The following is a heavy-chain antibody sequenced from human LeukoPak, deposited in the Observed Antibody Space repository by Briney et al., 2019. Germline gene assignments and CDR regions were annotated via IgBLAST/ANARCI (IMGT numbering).Heavy chain of an antibody. D-gene: IGHD1/OR15-1a*01. Sequence: SETLSLTCTVSGYSISSGYYWGWIRQPPGKGLEWIGSIYHSGGTYYNPSLKSRVTISLDTSKNQFSLKLSSGTAADTAGDYCARKQPRDYWGQATLVTVSS. J-gene: IGHJ4*02. CDR3: ARKQPRDY. V-gene: IGHV4-38-2*02. CDR1: GYSISSGYY. CDR2: IYHSGGT.